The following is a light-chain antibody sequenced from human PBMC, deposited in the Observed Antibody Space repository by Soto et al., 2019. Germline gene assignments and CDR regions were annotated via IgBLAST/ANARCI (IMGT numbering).Light chain of an antibody. CDR1: QRVSSSY. CDR3: QQYGSSSA. V-gene: IGKV3-20*01. CDR2: GAS. Sequence: EIVLTQSPGTLSLSPGERATLSCRASQRVSSSYLAWYQQQPGQAPRLLIYGASSRATGIPDRFSGSGSGTDFALNSSRLEHEYFAVYYCQQYGSSSAFGQGTKVEIK. J-gene: IGKJ1*01.